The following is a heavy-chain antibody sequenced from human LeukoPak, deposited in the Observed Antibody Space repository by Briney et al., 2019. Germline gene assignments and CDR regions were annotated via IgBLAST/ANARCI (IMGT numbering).Heavy chain of an antibody. J-gene: IGHJ3*02. Sequence: SETLSLTCAVSGYSISSGYYWGWIRQPPGKGLEWIGSIYHSGSTYYNPSLKSRVTISADTSKNQFSLKLSSVTAADTAVYYCARMISRDTFGDAFDIWGQGTMVTVSS. D-gene: IGHD3-10*01. CDR1: GYSISSGYY. CDR3: ARMISRDTFGDAFDI. V-gene: IGHV4-38-2*01. CDR2: IYHSGST.